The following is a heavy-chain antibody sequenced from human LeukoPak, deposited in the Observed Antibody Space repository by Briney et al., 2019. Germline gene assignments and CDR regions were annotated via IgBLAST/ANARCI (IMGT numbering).Heavy chain of an antibody. CDR2: IYYSGST. V-gene: IGHV4-59*01. D-gene: IGHD3-22*01. CDR1: GGSISSYY. J-gene: IGHJ3*02. Sequence: SETLSLTCTVSGGSISSYYWSWIRQPPGKGLEWIGYIYYSGSTNYNPSLKSRVTVSVDTSKNQFSLKLSSVTAADTAVYYCARVRYYYDSSGYWSDAFDIWGQGTTVTVSS. CDR3: ARVRYYYDSSGYWSDAFDI.